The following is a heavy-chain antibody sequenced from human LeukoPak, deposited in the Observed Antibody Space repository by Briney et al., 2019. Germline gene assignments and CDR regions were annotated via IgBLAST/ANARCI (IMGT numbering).Heavy chain of an antibody. CDR3: ARGDGYEQLDY. CDR1: GGTYSSYA. J-gene: IGHJ4*02. Sequence: SVKVSCKASGGTYSSYAISWVRQAPGQRLEWLGGIIPIFGTANYAQKFQGRVTITADESTSTAYMELSSLRSEDTALYYCARGDGYEQLDYWGQGTLVTVSS. CDR2: IIPIFGTA. V-gene: IGHV1-69*13. D-gene: IGHD5-12*01.